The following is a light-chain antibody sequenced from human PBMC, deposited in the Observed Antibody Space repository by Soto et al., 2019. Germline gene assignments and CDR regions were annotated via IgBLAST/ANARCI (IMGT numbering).Light chain of an antibody. CDR3: QQFSSYPLT. V-gene: IGKV3-20*01. J-gene: IGKJ4*01. CDR2: DAS. CDR1: QTVRNNY. Sequence: EVVLTQSLGTLSLSPGAGATLSCRASQTVRNNYLAWYQQKPGQAPRLLIYDASSRATGIPDRFSGGGSGTDFTLTISRLEPEDFAVYYCQQFSSYPLTFGGGTKVDIK.